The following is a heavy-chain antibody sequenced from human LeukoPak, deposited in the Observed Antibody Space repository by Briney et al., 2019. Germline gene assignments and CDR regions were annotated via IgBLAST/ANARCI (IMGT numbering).Heavy chain of an antibody. CDR1: GFTFSTYS. D-gene: IGHD1-26*01. CDR3: AREDGSSYYFDY. CDR2: ISSSSRTI. Sequence: PGGSLRLSCAASGFTFSTYSMNWVRQAPGKGLEWVSYISSSSRTIYYADSVKGRFTISRDNVKNSLYLQMNSLRAEDTAVYYCAREDGSSYYFDYWGQGTLVTVSS. J-gene: IGHJ4*02. V-gene: IGHV3-48*04.